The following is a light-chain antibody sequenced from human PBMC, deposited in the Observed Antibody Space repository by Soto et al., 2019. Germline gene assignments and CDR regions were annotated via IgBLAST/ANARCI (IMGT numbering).Light chain of an antibody. CDR1: QRIRTS. V-gene: IGKV1-39*01. CDR3: QQTYTTPEIT. J-gene: IGKJ5*01. Sequence: DIQMTQSPSSLSASIGDRVTITCRASQRIRTSLNWYQHKPGKAPKLLIYAASSLESGVPSRFSGSGSGTDFTLTISSLQPEDFATYYCQQTYTTPEITFGQGTRLEIK. CDR2: AAS.